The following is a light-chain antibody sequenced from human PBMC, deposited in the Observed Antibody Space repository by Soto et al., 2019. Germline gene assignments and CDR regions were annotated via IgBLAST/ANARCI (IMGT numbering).Light chain of an antibody. V-gene: IGLV1-44*01. J-gene: IGLJ1*01. CDR1: SSNIGSNS. Sequence: QTVVTQPPSASGTPGQRVTISCSGSSSNIGSNSVGWYQQLPGAAPKVLISTTDKRPSGVPDRFSGSKSGTSASLAISGLQSDDEADYYCVAWDDSLNGHVFGTGTKLTVL. CDR2: TTD. CDR3: VAWDDSLNGHV.